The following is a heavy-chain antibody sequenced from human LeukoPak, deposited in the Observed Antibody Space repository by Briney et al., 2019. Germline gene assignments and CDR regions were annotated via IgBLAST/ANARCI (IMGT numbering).Heavy chain of an antibody. Sequence: GGSLRLSCAASGFPFSSYGMHWVRQAPGKGLEWVAAISNDGNNKFYADSVKGRFTISRDNSKNTLYLQMNSLRGEDTAVYFCVSEATYCGGDCYGYWGQGTLVTVSS. CDR1: GFPFSSYG. D-gene: IGHD2-21*02. CDR3: VSEATYCGGDCYGY. J-gene: IGHJ4*02. CDR2: ISNDGNNK. V-gene: IGHV3-30*03.